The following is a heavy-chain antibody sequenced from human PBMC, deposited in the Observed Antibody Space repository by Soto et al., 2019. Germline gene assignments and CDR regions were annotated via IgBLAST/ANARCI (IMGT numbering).Heavy chain of an antibody. J-gene: IGHJ4*02. CDR2: ISGSGGAT. CDR1: GFTFSSYA. CDR3: AKATLRVVHPLVFDS. Sequence: GGSLRLSCEASGFTFSSYAMNWVRQAPGKGLEWISVISGSGGATYFADSVKGRFVISRDNSKNTLYLQMNSLRAEDTAIYYCAKATLRVVHPLVFDSWGQGSLVTVSS. V-gene: IGHV3-23*01. D-gene: IGHD3-3*01.